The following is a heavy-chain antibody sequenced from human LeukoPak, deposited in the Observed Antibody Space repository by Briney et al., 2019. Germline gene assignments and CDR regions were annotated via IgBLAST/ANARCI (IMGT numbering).Heavy chain of an antibody. Sequence: SETLSLTCTVSGGSISSYYWSWIRQPAGKGLGWIGRIYTSGSTNYNPSLKSRVTMSVDTSKNQFSLKLSSVTAADTAVYYCARDYYDSSGFDYWGQGTLVTVSS. CDR2: IYTSGST. V-gene: IGHV4-4*07. CDR1: GGSISSYY. CDR3: ARDYYDSSGFDY. D-gene: IGHD3-22*01. J-gene: IGHJ4*02.